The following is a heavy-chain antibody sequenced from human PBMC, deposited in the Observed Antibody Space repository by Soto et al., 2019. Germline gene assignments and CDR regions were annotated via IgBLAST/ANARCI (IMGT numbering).Heavy chain of an antibody. CDR3: ACPNGYNRSFDR. J-gene: IGHJ2*01. CDR1: GGSLSSGGCS. Sequence: QLQLLESGSGLVRPSQTLSLTCAVSGGSLSSGGCSWNWIRLPPGKSLEWIGYIFDTGNTSYSTSRKSRVTLTADAPRKRFSPRLASLSAADTARYYRACPNGYNRSFDRWGRSTLVTVS. D-gene: IGHD1-1*01. V-gene: IGHV4-30-2*01. CDR2: IFDTGNT.